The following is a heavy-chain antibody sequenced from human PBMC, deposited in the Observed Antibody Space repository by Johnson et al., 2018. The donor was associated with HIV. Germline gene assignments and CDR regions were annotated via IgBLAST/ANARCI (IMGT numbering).Heavy chain of an antibody. V-gene: IGHV3-53*01. CDR2: IYSGGST. Sequence: VQLVESGGGLIQPGGSLRLSCAASGFTVSSNYMSWVRQAPGKGLEWVSVIYSGGSTYYADSVKGRFTISRDNSKNTLSLQMNSLRAEDTAVYYCSRGVEMATIGGLDIWGQGTMVTVSS. CDR3: SRGVEMATIGGLDI. J-gene: IGHJ3*02. D-gene: IGHD5-24*01. CDR1: GFTVSSNY.